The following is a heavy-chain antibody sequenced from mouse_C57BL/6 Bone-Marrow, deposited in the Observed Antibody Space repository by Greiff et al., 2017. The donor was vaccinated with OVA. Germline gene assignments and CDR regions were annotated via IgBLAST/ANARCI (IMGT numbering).Heavy chain of an antibody. CDR3: GREGDYDVGY. J-gene: IGHJ2*01. CDR2: ILPGSGCT. CDR1: GYTFTGYW. Sequence: QVQLQQSGAELMKPGASVKLSCKATGYTFTGYWIEWVKQRPGHGLEWIGEILPGSGCTNYNEKFKGQSTFTADKSSNTPYMQLSRLTSEDSAIYACGREGDYDVGYWGQGTTLTVSA. V-gene: IGHV1-9*01. D-gene: IGHD2-4*01.